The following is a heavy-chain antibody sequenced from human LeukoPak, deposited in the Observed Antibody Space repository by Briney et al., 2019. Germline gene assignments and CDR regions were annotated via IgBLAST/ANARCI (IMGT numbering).Heavy chain of an antibody. CDR1: GGSMSSYY. J-gene: IGHJ3*01. Sequence: SETLSLTCTVSGGSMSSYYWSWIRQPPGERLEWIGYINYSGSTTYNPSLRSRVTMSIDTSKNQFSLKLTSVTAADTAVYHCARGANYGDYELDAFDVWGQGTMVTVSS. V-gene: IGHV4-59*01. D-gene: IGHD4-17*01. CDR3: ARGANYGDYELDAFDV. CDR2: INYSGST.